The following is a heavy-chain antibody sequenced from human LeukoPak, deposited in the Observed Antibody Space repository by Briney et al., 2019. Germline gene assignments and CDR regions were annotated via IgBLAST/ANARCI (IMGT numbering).Heavy chain of an antibody. CDR1: RFTSTSYA. D-gene: IGHD5-18*01. Sequence: PPGSLRLSCAASRFTSTSYAMSWDRPAPGKRLEWVSAIMVRVGSTYYADSWKGRFTISRDNSKSPVYVQMNSLRAEDTAVYYCAKHDWPAMVINYWGQGTLVTVSS. CDR2: IMVRVGST. CDR3: AKHDWPAMVINY. V-gene: IGHV3-23*01. J-gene: IGHJ4*02.